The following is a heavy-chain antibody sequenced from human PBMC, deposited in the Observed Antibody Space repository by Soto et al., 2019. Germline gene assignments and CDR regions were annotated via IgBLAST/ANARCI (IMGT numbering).Heavy chain of an antibody. J-gene: IGHJ4*02. CDR1: GGSISSGDYY. D-gene: IGHD4-17*01. Sequence: SETLSLTCTVSGGSISSGDYYWSWIRQPPGKGLEWIGYIYYSGSTYYNPSLKSRVTISVDTSKNQFSLKLSSVTAADTAVYYCARDPRKYDYGDFEGGYWGQGTLVTVSS. CDR2: IYYSGST. CDR3: ARDPRKYDYGDFEGGY. V-gene: IGHV4-30-4*01.